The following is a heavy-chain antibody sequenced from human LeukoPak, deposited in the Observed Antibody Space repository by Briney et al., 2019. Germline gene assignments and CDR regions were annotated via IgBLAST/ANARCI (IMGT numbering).Heavy chain of an antibody. V-gene: IGHV3-30*02. CDR2: IRYDGSNK. CDR3: AKDLSYDILTGYHDY. Sequence: GGSLRLSCAASGFTFSSYGMHWVRQAPGKGLGWVAFIRYDGSNKYFADSVKGRFTISRDNSKNTLYLQMNSLRAEDTAVYYCAKDLSYDILTGYHDYWGQGTLVTVSS. J-gene: IGHJ4*02. D-gene: IGHD3-9*01. CDR1: GFTFSSYG.